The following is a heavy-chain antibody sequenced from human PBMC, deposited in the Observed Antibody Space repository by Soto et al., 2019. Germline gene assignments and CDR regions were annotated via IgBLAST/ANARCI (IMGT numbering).Heavy chain of an antibody. CDR1: GFTFSSHG. Sequence: QVQLVESGGGVVQPGTSLRLSCAASGFTFSSHGMHWVRQAPGKGPEWVAVIWYDGSTKYYADSVRGRFSISRDNAKNRLYLQMSSLRVEDTAVYHCVRWGNWKVPDHWGQGTLVTVSS. CDR3: VRWGNWKVPDH. V-gene: IGHV3-33*01. D-gene: IGHD1-1*01. J-gene: IGHJ4*02. CDR2: IWYDGSTK.